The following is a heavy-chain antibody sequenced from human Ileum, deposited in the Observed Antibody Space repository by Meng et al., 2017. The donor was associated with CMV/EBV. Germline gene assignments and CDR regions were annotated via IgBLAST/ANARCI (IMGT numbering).Heavy chain of an antibody. V-gene: IGHV3-21*01. J-gene: IGHJ6*02. D-gene: IGHD3-10*01. CDR2: ISSSSSYI. CDR3: ARDIGQSYGMDV. CDR1: GFTFSSHS. Sequence: GESLKISCAASGFTFSSHSMNWVRQAPGKGLEWVSSISSSSSYIYYADSVKGRFTISRDNAKNSLYLQMNSLRAEDTAVYYCARDIGQSYGMDVWGQGTTVTVSS.